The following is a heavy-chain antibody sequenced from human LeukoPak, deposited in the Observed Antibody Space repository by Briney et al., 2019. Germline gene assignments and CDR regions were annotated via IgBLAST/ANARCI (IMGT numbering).Heavy chain of an antibody. CDR2: FYYNGST. J-gene: IGHJ6*03. V-gene: IGHV4-39*01. D-gene: IGHD7-27*01. CDR3: ARGSGEKSYYYYYHMDV. Sequence: SETLSLTCTVSGGSISSSSYYWGWIRQPPGKGLEWIGRFYYNGSTYYNPSLKSRLTISVDPSKNQFSLKLRSVTAADTDVYYCARGSGEKSYYYYYHMDVWGKGTTVTVSS. CDR1: GGSISSSSYY.